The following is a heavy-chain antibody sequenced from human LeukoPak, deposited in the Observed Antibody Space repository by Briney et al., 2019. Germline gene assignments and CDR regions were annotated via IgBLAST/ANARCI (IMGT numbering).Heavy chain of an antibody. J-gene: IGHJ5*02. V-gene: IGHV3-21*01. CDR1: GFTFSSYS. D-gene: IGHD1/OR15-1a*01. CDR2: ISSSSSYI. CDR3: ARDGGGGWQQPPYNWFDP. Sequence: PGGSLRLSCAASGFTFSSYSVNWVRQAPGKGLEWVSSISSSSSYIYYADSVKGRFTISRDNAKNSLYLQMNSLRAEDTAVYYCARDGGGGWQQPPYNWFDPWGQGTLVTVSS.